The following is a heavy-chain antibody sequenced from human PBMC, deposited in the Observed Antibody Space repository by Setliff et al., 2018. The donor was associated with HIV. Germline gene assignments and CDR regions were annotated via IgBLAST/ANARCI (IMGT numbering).Heavy chain of an antibody. V-gene: IGHV1-18*01. CDR1: GYTFASYG. CDR2: ISAYDGNT. CDR3: ARSDWELVHSSFDY. D-gene: IGHD1-26*01. J-gene: IGHJ4*02. Sequence: ASVKVSCKASGYTFASYGITWVRQAPGQGLEWMGWISAYDGNTNYAQKVRERVTLTTDTATNTAFMELKNLTSADTAVYFCARSDWELVHSSFDYWGQGTQVTVSS.